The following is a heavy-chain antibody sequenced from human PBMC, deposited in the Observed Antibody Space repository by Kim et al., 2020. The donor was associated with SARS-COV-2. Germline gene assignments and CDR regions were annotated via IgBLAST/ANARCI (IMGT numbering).Heavy chain of an antibody. D-gene: IGHD1-26*01. V-gene: IGHV5-51*01. Sequence: SPPSQGRVTSSADKSTNTAYLQWSSLKASDTAMYYCARHMGAATGDAFDIWGQGTMVTVSS. CDR3: ARHMGAATGDAFDI. J-gene: IGHJ3*02.